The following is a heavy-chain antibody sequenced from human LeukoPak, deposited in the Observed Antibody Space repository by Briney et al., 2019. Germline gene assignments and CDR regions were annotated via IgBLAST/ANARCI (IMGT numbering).Heavy chain of an antibody. CDR2: INPNSGGT. V-gene: IGHV1-2*02. CDR3: ASSEVDNLPAAIYTLDY. D-gene: IGHD2-2*02. J-gene: IGHJ4*02. CDR1: GYTFTGYY. Sequence: VASVKVSCKASGYTFTGYYMHWVRQAPGQGLEWMGWINPNSGGTNYAQKFQGRVTMTRDTSISTAYMELSRLRSDDTAVYYCASSEVDNLPAAIYTLDYWGQGTLVTVSS.